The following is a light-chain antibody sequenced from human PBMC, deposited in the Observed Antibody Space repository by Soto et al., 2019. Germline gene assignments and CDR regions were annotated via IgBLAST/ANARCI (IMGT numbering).Light chain of an antibody. CDR1: QSVNSN. CDR3: QHYNNWPPWT. J-gene: IGKJ1*01. V-gene: IGKV3-15*01. CDR2: GAS. Sequence: EIVMTQSPATLSVSPGERATLSCRASQSVNSNLAWYQQKPGQAPSLLIYGASTRATVIPARFSGSGSGTEFTLTISSLQSEDFAVYYCQHYNNWPPWTFGQGTKVEIK.